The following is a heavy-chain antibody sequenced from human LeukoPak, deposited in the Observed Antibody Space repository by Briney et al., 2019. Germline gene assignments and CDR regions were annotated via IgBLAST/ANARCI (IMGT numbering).Heavy chain of an antibody. CDR1: GYTFTGYY. J-gene: IGHJ4*02. Sequence: ASVKVSCKASGYTFTGYYMHWVRQAPGQGLEWMGWINPNSGGTNYAQKFQGRVTMTRDTSISTAYMELSRLRSDDTAVYYCARDLWFGELPPGYWGQGTLVTVSS. CDR3: ARDLWFGELPPGY. D-gene: IGHD3-10*01. V-gene: IGHV1-2*02. CDR2: INPNSGGT.